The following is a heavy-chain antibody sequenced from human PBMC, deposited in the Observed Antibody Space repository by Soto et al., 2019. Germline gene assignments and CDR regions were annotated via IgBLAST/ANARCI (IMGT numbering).Heavy chain of an antibody. CDR3: VKDESINWYSGHFRH. CDR2: INWNSGSI. J-gene: IGHJ1*01. CDR1: GFTFDDYA. Sequence: EVQLVASGGGLVQPGRSLRLSCAASGFTFDDYAMHWVRQVPGTGLEWVSGINWNSGSIGYADSVKGRFAISRDNAKNSLQLQMNSLRAEDTAFYYCVKDESINWYSGHFRHWGQGTLVTGSS. V-gene: IGHV3-9*01. D-gene: IGHD6-13*01.